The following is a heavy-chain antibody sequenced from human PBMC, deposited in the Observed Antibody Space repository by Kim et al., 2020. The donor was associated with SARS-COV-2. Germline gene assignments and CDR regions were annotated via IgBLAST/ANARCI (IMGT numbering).Heavy chain of an antibody. Sequence: SETLSLTCTVSGGSIGSGGYYWSWIRQHPGKGLEWIGHIYYSGNTYYTPSLKSRVTISVDTSKNQFSLKLSSVTAADTAVYYCARGYSGYQNPNFYFDYWGQGTLVTVSS. J-gene: IGHJ4*02. CDR2: IYYSGNT. V-gene: IGHV4-31*03. D-gene: IGHD5-12*01. CDR1: GGSIGSGGYY. CDR3: ARGYSGYQNPNFYFDY.